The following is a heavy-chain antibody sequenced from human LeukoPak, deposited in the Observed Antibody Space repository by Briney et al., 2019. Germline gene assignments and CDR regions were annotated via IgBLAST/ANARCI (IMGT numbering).Heavy chain of an antibody. Sequence: ASVKVSCKASGYTFTSYDINWVRQATGQGLEWMGWMNPNSGNTGYAQKFQDRVTMTRDTSISTAYMELSRLRSDDTAVYYCARGAGSRAGHGMDVWGQGTTVTVSS. CDR2: MNPNSGNT. V-gene: IGHV1-8*01. CDR3: ARGAGSRAGHGMDV. J-gene: IGHJ6*02. D-gene: IGHD6-13*01. CDR1: GYTFTSYD.